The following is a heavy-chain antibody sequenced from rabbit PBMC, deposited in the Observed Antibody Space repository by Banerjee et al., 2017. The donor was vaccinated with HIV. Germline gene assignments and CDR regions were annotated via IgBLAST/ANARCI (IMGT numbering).Heavy chain of an antibody. D-gene: IGHD4-1*01. V-gene: IGHV1S45*01. CDR2: IYAGGGGA. Sequence: QEQLVESGGDLVKPGASLTLTCTASGLDFSSSYWICWVRQAPGKGLEWIGCIYAGGGGAYYASWVNGRFTISSDNAQNTVDLQMNSLTAADTATYFCARDLAGVIGWNFNLWGPGTLVTVS. CDR3: ARDLAGVIGWNFNL. J-gene: IGHJ4*01. CDR1: GLDFSSSYW.